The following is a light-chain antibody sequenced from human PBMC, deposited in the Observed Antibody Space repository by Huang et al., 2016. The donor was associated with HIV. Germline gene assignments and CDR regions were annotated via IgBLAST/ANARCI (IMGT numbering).Light chain of an antibody. CDR2: KSS. CDR3: QQYNSYSWT. Sequence: DIQMTQSPSTLSASVGDRVTITCRDSQSISYWLAWYQQKPGKAPNLLIYKSSTLQSGVPSRFSGSGSGTEFTLTISSLQPDDFATYYCQQYNSYSWTFGQGTKVEIK. V-gene: IGKV1-5*03. J-gene: IGKJ1*01. CDR1: QSISYW.